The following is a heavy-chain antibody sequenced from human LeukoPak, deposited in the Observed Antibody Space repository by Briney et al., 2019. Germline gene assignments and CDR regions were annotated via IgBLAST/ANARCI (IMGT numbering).Heavy chain of an antibody. Sequence: GESLKISCKGSGYSFTSYWIGWVRQMPGKGLEWMGIIYPGDSDTRYSPSFQGQVTISADKSISTAYLQWSSLKASDTAMYYCARTYYGDYRWANWFDPWGQGTLVTVSS. CDR2: IYPGDSDT. D-gene: IGHD4-17*01. CDR1: GYSFTSYW. CDR3: ARTYYGDYRWANWFDP. J-gene: IGHJ5*02. V-gene: IGHV5-51*01.